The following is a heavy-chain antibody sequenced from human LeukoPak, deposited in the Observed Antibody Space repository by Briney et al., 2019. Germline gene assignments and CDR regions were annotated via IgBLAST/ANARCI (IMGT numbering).Heavy chain of an antibody. CDR1: GGPLTNSY. Sequence: PSETLSLTCTVSGGPLTNSYWSWIRHSAGTGMEWIGRIHATGSTDYSPSLTSRVSMSLDMPTKQFSLTLSAVTAADTATYYCARILDRDIWGQGTLVTVSP. D-gene: IGHD3-22*01. J-gene: IGHJ3*02. V-gene: IGHV4-4*07. CDR3: ARILDRDI. CDR2: IHATGST.